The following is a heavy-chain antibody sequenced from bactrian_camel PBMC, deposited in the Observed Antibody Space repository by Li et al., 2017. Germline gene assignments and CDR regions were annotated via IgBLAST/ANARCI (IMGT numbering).Heavy chain of an antibody. Sequence: HVQLVESGGGSVRAGGSLTLSCAYRHRRGCVGWFRYVLGKEREGVAAIGSGGISTYYADSVKGRFTISQDNAKNTVYLQMNSLKPEDTAVYYCAAGSSDYNEYDGTCFVPTADFGYWGQGTQVTVS. CDR2: IGSGGIST. D-gene: IGHD4*01. CDR1: HRRGC. J-gene: IGHJ6*01. V-gene: IGHV3-3*01. CDR3: AAGSSDYNEYDGTCFVPTADFGY.